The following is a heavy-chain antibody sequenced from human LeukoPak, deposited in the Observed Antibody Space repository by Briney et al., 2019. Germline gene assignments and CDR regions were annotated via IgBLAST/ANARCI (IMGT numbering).Heavy chain of an antibody. CDR2: IYDSGST. CDR1: GGSISSGGYS. J-gene: IGHJ4*02. Sequence: SQTLSLTCAVSGGSISSGGYSWSWIRQPPGKGLEWIGCIYDSGSTYYNPSLKSRVTISVDRSKNQFSLKLSSVTAADTAVYYCARTRLYCSGGSCSPYYFDYWGQGTLVTVSS. D-gene: IGHD2-15*01. V-gene: IGHV4-30-2*01. CDR3: ARTRLYCSGGSCSPYYFDY.